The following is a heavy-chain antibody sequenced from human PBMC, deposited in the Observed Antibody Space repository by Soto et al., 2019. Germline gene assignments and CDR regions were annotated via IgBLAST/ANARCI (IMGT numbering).Heavy chain of an antibody. D-gene: IGHD1-26*01. V-gene: IGHV1-8*01. J-gene: IGHJ4*02. CDR1: GYTFTSYD. CDR3: ARDDSGFSGSHYIDYFNY. CDR2: MNPNSGNT. Sequence: ASVKVSCKASGYTFTSYDINWVRQATGHGLEWMGWMNPNSGNTVYAQKFQGRVTMTRVTSISTAYMELSSLRSEDTAVYYCARDDSGFSGSHYIDYFNYWGQGALVTV.